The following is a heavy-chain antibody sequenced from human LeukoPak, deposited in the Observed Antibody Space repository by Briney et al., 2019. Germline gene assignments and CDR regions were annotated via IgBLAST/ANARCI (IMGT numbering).Heavy chain of an antibody. D-gene: IGHD3-3*01. CDR3: ARDDKTYYDFWSGNIPGAFDI. CDR2: IYYSGST. Sequence: PSQTLSLTCTVSGGSISSGGYYWSWIRQPPGKGLEWIGYIYYSGSTYYNPSLKSRVTISVDTSKNQFSPKLSSVTAADTAVYYCARDDKTYYDFWSGNIPGAFDIWGQGTMVTVSS. V-gene: IGHV4-30-4*08. CDR1: GGSISSGGYY. J-gene: IGHJ3*02.